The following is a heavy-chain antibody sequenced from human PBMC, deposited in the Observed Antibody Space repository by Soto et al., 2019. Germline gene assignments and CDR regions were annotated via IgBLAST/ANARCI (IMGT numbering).Heavy chain of an antibody. CDR1: GGSISSYY. J-gene: IGHJ4*02. Sequence: SETLSLTCTVSGGSISSYYWSWIRQPPGKGLEWIGYIYYSGSTNYNPSLKSRVTISVDTSKNQFSLKLSSVTAADTAVYYCAGDYGDYDYYWGQGTLVTVSS. CDR3: AGDYGDYDYY. CDR2: IYYSGST. V-gene: IGHV4-59*01. D-gene: IGHD4-17*01.